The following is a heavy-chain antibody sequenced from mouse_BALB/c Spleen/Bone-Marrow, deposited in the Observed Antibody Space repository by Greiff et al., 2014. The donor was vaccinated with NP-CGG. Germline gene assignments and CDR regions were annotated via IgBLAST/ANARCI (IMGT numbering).Heavy chain of an antibody. CDR3: ARWEYYAMDY. CDR2: IDPANGNT. CDR1: GFNIKDTY. V-gene: IGHV14-3*02. D-gene: IGHD4-1*01. J-gene: IGHJ4*01. Sequence: VQLQQPGAELVKPGASVKLSCTASGFNIKDTYMHWVKQRPEQGLEWIGRIDPANGNTKYGPKFQGKATITADTSSNTAYLRLSSLTSEDTAVYYCARWEYYAMDYWGQGTSVTVSS.